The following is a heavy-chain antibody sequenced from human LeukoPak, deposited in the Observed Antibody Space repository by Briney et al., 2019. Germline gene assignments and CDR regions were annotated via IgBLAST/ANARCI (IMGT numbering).Heavy chain of an antibody. CDR2: ISSSSSYI. V-gene: IGHV3-21*04. Sequence: GGSLRLSCAASGFTFSSYSMNWVRQAPGKGLEWVSSISSSSSYIYYADSVKGRFTISRDNAKNSLYLQMNSLRAEDTAVYYCAKNYYDSSGYPEDAFDIWGQGTMVTVSS. J-gene: IGHJ3*02. CDR1: GFTFSSYS. CDR3: AKNYYDSSGYPEDAFDI. D-gene: IGHD3-22*01.